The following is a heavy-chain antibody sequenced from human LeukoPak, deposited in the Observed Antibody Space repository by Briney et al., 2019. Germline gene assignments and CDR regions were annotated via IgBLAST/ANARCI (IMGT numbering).Heavy chain of an antibody. J-gene: IGHJ5*02. V-gene: IGHV1-8*03. CDR1: GYTFTNHG. CDR3: ARRNFDWFDP. Sequence: GASVKVSCKASGYTFTNHGINWVRQATGQGLEWMGWMNPNSGKAGYAHKFQGRVTITRNPSITTAYMELSSLRSEDTAVYYCARRNFDWFDPWGQGTLVTVSS. CDR2: MNPNSGKA.